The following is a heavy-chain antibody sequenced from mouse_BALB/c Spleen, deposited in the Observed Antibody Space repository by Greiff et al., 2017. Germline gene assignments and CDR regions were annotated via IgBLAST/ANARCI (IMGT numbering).Heavy chain of an antibody. Sequence: EVQRVESGGGLVKPGGSLKLSCAASGFTFSSYAMSWVRQTPEKRLEWVASISSGGSTYYPDSVKGRFTISRDNARNILYLQMSSLRSEDTAMYYCARDRGLRRWAYWGQGTLVTVSA. CDR1: GFTFSSYA. D-gene: IGHD2-4*01. V-gene: IGHV5-6-5*01. CDR2: ISSGGST. CDR3: ARDRGLRRWAY. J-gene: IGHJ3*01.